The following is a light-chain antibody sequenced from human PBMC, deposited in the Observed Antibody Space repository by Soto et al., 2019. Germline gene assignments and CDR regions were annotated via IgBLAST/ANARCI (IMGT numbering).Light chain of an antibody. Sequence: QSVLTQPPSVSEAPRQRVTTSCSGSSSNIGNNAVNWYQQLPGKAPKLLIYYDDLLPSGVSDRFSGSKSGTSASLAISGLQSEDEADYYCAAWDDSRNGYVFGTGTKVTVL. J-gene: IGLJ1*01. V-gene: IGLV1-36*01. CDR1: SSNIGNNA. CDR2: YDD. CDR3: AAWDDSRNGYV.